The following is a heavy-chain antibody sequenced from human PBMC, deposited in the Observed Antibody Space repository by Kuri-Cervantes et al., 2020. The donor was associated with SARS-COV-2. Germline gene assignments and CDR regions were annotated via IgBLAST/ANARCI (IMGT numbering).Heavy chain of an antibody. D-gene: IGHD3-3*01. CDR1: GGSISSYY. V-gene: IGHV4-4*07. CDR3: AGRLRFSHSDAFDI. Sequence: SETLSLTCTVPGGSISSYYWSGIRQPAGKGLEWIGRIYTSGSTNYNPSLKSRVTMSVDTSKNQFSLKLSSVTAADTAVYYCAGRLRFSHSDAFDIWGQGTMVTVSS. CDR2: IYTSGST. J-gene: IGHJ3*02.